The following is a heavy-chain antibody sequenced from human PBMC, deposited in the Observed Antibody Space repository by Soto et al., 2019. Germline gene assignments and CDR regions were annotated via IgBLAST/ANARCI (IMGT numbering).Heavy chain of an antibody. CDR2: INAGNGNT. J-gene: IGHJ4*02. D-gene: IGHD3-10*01. V-gene: IGHV1-3*01. Sequence: QVQLVQSGAEVKKPGASVKVSCKASGYTFTSYAMHWVRQAPGQRLEWMGWINAGNGNTKYSQKFQGRVTITRDTSASTAYRELSSLRSEDTAVYYCAGASWFGELPVDYWGQGTLVTVSS. CDR3: AGASWFGELPVDY. CDR1: GYTFTSYA.